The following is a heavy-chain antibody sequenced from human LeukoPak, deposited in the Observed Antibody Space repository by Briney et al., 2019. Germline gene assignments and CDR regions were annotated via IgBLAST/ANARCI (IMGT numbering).Heavy chain of an antibody. CDR2: MNPSSGDT. D-gene: IGHD3-9*01. CDR1: GYTFTTHD. CDR3: ARGLGDYNTDWFPVSGY. V-gene: IGHV1-8*01. Sequence: GASVKVSCKASGYTFTTHDLTWVRQATGQGLEWMGWMNPSSGDTAYAQKFQGRVTMTRDTSMSTAYMELNSLGSEDTAIYYCARGLGDYNTDWFPVSGYWGQGTPVTVSS. J-gene: IGHJ4*02.